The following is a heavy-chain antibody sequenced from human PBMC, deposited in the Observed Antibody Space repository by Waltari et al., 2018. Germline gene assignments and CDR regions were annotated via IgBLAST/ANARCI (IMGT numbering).Heavy chain of an antibody. CDR1: GFTVSSNY. V-gene: IGHV3-53*02. D-gene: IGHD3-22*01. Sequence: EVQLVETGGGLIQPGGSLRLSCAASGFTVSSNYMSWVRQAPGKGLEWVSVIYSGGSTYYADSVKGRFTISRDNSKNTLYLQMNSLRAEDTAVYYCARATYYYDSSVFDYWGQGTLVTVSS. CDR3: ARATYYYDSSVFDY. CDR2: IYSGGST. J-gene: IGHJ4*02.